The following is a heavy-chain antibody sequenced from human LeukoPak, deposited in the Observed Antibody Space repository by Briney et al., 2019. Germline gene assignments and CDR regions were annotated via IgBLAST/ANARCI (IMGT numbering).Heavy chain of an antibody. Sequence: GGSLRLSCAASGFTFSGSTMSWVRQAPGKGLEWVSGISGSGGTTRHADSVKGRFTISRDNSKNTLYLQMNSLRAEDTAVYYCAKDRGIVVVPTLFDYWGQGTLVTVSS. CDR1: GFTFSGST. CDR2: ISGSGGTT. D-gene: IGHD2-2*01. V-gene: IGHV3-23*01. CDR3: AKDRGIVVVPTLFDY. J-gene: IGHJ4*02.